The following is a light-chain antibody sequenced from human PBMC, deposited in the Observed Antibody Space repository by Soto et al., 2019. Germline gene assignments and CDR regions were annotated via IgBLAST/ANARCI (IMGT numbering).Light chain of an antibody. CDR2: VTS. CDR3: QQTFSAPGT. CDR1: QNITKF. Sequence: DIQMTQSPSSLSASVGDRVSVICRTSQNITKFLNWYQEKPGKAPKVLIYVTSNLENGVPSRFSGSGSGTHFTLSISSLQPEDFATYYCQQTFSAPGTFGPGTRVEVK. V-gene: IGKV1-39*01. J-gene: IGKJ1*01.